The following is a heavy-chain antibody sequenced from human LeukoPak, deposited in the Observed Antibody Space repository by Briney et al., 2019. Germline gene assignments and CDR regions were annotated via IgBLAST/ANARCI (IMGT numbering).Heavy chain of an antibody. J-gene: IGHJ4*02. CDR3: AEVACTNGLCSDY. Sequence: SESLSLTCSLYGGSFSVYHWSWSRPPPGKGLEWIVEVNHSGSTNNHPSLNGRVTISVDMSRTHFSLKLSSMTAADTAMYYCAEVACTNGLCSDYWGQGTLVTVSS. D-gene: IGHD2-8*01. V-gene: IGHV4-34*01. CDR2: VNHSGST. CDR1: GGSFSVYH.